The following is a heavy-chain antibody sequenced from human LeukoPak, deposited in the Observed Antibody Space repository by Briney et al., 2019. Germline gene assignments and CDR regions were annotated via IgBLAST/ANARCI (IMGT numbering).Heavy chain of an antibody. CDR1: GFIFSSYW. Sequence: GGSLRLSCAASGFIFSSYWMYWVRQAPGKGLVWVSRINTDGSSTNYADSVTGRFTISRDNAENTLYLQMNSLRAEDTAIYYCVKDMAGNYDYWGQGTLVTVSS. J-gene: IGHJ4*02. V-gene: IGHV3-74*01. CDR2: INTDGSST. CDR3: VKDMAGNYDY. D-gene: IGHD4-11*01.